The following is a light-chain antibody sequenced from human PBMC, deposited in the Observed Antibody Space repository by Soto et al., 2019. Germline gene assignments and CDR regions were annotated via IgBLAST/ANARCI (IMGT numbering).Light chain of an antibody. CDR2: GAS. J-gene: IGKJ1*01. CDR1: QSVSSNY. Sequence: EIVLTQSPGTLSLSPGERATLSCRASQSVSSNYLAWYQQKPGQAPRLLIYGASSRATGIPGRFNGSGSGTDFILTISRLEPEDFAVYYCQQYGSSSWTFGQGTKVDIK. CDR3: QQYGSSSWT. V-gene: IGKV3-20*01.